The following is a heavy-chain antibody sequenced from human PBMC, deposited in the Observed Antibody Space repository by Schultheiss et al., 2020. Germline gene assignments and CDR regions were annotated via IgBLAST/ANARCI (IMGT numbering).Heavy chain of an antibody. Sequence: GGSLRLSCAASGFTFSSYSMNWVRQAPGKGLEWVSSISSSSSYIYYADSVKGRFTISRDNAKNSLYLQMNSLRAEDTAVYYCARSGGVVRRLVGSGWFDPWGQGTLVTVSS. CDR1: GFTFSSYS. CDR3: ARSGGVVRRLVGSGWFDP. J-gene: IGHJ5*02. CDR2: ISSSSSYI. D-gene: IGHD3-10*01. V-gene: IGHV3-21*01.